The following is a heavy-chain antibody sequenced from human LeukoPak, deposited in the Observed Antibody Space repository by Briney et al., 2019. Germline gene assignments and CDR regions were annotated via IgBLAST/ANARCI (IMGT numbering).Heavy chain of an antibody. V-gene: IGHV4-59*01. Sequence: SETLSLTCTVSGGSISSYYWSWIRQPPGKGLEWIGYIYYSGSTNYNPSLKSRVTISVDTSKNQFSLKLSSVTAADTAVYYCAGGGGYPYYYFDYWGQGTLVTVSS. CDR2: IYYSGST. D-gene: IGHD5-12*01. CDR3: AGGGGYPYYYFDY. CDR1: GGSISSYY. J-gene: IGHJ4*02.